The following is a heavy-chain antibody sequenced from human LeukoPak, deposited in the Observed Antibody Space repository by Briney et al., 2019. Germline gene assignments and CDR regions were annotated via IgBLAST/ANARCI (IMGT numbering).Heavy chain of an antibody. J-gene: IGHJ4*02. D-gene: IGHD3-22*01. CDR2: INTNTGNP. CDR1: GYTFTSYG. Sequence: ASVKVSCKASGYTFTSYGISWVRQAPGQALELMGWINTNTGNPTYAQGFTGRFVFSLDTSVSTAYLQISSLKAEDTAVYYCARDQHTGSSGQWYWGQGTLVTVSS. V-gene: IGHV7-4-1*02. CDR3: ARDQHTGSSGQWY.